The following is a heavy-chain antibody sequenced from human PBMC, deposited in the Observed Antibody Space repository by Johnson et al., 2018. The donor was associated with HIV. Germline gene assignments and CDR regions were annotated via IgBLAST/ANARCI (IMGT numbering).Heavy chain of an antibody. CDR3: IAGGSGTIPSGAFDI. CDR1: GFTFSNAW. D-gene: IGHD1-26*01. Sequence: MLLVESGGGLVKPGGSLKLSCPASGFTFSNAWMNWVRHAPGKGLEWVGRIKSKTDGGTTDYAAPVKGKFTISRDDSKTTLYLQMNSLKTEDTAVYYCIAGGSGTIPSGAFDIWGQGTMVTVSS. J-gene: IGHJ3*02. V-gene: IGHV3-15*01. CDR2: IKSKTDGGTT.